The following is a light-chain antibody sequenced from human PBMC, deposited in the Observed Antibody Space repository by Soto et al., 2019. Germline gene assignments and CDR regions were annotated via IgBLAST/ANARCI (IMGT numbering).Light chain of an antibody. J-gene: IGLJ2*01. Sequence: QSALTQPASVSGSPGQSIAISCTGTSSDVGGYNYVSWYQQHPGKAPKLMIFEVSYRPSGVSNRFSGSKSGNTASLTISGRQAEDEADYYCSSYTGSSINTVVFGGGTQLTVL. CDR2: EVS. V-gene: IGLV2-14*01. CDR3: SSYTGSSINTVV. CDR1: SSDVGGYNY.